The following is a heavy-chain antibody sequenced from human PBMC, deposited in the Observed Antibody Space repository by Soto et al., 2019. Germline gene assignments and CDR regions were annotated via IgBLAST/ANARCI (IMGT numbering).Heavy chain of an antibody. D-gene: IGHD2-15*01. CDR3: AKGAGYCSGGSCYSPLDV. CDR2: ISAGGGST. Sequence: EVQLLESGGGLGQPGGSLRLSCAASEFTFSSYAMSWVRQAPGQGLEWLSAISAGGGSTYYADSVKGRFTISRDNSKNTLYLQMNSLRAEDTAVYYCAKGAGYCSGGSCYSPLDVWGQGTTVTVSS. CDR1: EFTFSSYA. V-gene: IGHV3-23*01. J-gene: IGHJ6*02.